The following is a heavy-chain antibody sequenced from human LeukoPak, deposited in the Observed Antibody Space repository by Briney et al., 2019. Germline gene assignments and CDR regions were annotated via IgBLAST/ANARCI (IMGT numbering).Heavy chain of an antibody. J-gene: IGHJ4*02. D-gene: IGHD2-8*01. V-gene: IGHV1-69*01. CDR2: IIPLFGTA. CDR3: ARGNGDDDDY. Sequence: ASVKVSCKASGGTFSSYAISWVRQAPGQGLEWMGGIIPLFGTANYAQKFQDRITITADESTSTAYMELSSLRFEDTAAYYCARGNGDDDDYWGQGTLVTVSS. CDR1: GGTFSSYA.